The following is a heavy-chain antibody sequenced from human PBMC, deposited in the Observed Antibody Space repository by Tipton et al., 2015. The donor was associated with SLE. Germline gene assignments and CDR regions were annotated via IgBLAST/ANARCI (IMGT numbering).Heavy chain of an antibody. Sequence: SLRLSCAASGFTFSSYGMHWVRQAPGKGLEWVAVIWYDGSNKYYADSVKGRFTISRDNSKNTLYLQMNSLRAEDTAVYYCARERGDYYHRYFDLWGRGTLVTVSS. J-gene: IGHJ2*01. D-gene: IGHD4-17*01. V-gene: IGHV3-33*08. CDR2: IWYDGSNK. CDR3: ARERGDYYHRYFDL. CDR1: GFTFSSYG.